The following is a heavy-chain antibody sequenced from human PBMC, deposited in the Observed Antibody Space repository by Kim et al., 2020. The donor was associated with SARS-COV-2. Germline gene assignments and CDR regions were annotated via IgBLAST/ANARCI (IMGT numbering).Heavy chain of an antibody. CDR3: VRSIDY. J-gene: IGHJ4*02. CDR1: GFTFNDYW. V-gene: IGHV3-7*01. CDR2: INEDGSGK. Sequence: GGSLRLSCAASGFTFNDYWMSWVRQLPGKGLEWVANINEDGSGKYYMDSVKGQITISRDNAKNSLFLQMNNLRAEDTAVYYCVRSIDYWGQGTLVTVSS.